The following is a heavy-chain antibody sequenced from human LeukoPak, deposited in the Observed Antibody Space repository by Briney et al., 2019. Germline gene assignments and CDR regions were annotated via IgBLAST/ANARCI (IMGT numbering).Heavy chain of an antibody. J-gene: IGHJ4*02. D-gene: IGHD3-22*01. V-gene: IGHV3-73*01. CDR3: TRQDYYDRSGYPHFDY. CDR2: IRSKANSYAT. CDR1: GFTFSGSA. Sequence: GGSLRLSCAASGFTFSGSAMHWVRQASGKGLEWVGRIRSKANSYATAYAASVKGRFTISRDDSKNTAYLQMNSLKTEDTAVYYCTRQDYYDRSGYPHFDYWGQGTLVTVSS.